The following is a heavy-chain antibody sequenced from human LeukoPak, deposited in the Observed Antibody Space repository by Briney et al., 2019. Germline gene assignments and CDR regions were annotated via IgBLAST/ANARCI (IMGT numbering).Heavy chain of an antibody. Sequence: GGSLRLSCAASGFTFSSYGMHWVRQAPGKGLEWVAFIRYDGSNKYYADSVKGRFTISRDNSKNTLYLQMNSLRAEDTAVYYCARENGYYDNSGYYYFFGAFDIWGQGTMVTVSS. CDR3: ARENGYYDNSGYYYFFGAFDI. CDR1: GFTFSSYG. D-gene: IGHD3-22*01. J-gene: IGHJ3*02. V-gene: IGHV3-30*02. CDR2: IRYDGSNK.